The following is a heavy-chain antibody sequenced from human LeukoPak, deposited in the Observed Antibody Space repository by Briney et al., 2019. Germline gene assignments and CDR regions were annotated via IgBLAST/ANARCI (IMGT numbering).Heavy chain of an antibody. D-gene: IGHD6-19*01. Sequence: GGSLRLSCAASGFTFSSYAMSWVRQAPGKGLEWVSAISGSGGSTYYADSVKGRFTISRDNAKNSLYLQMNSLRAEDTAVYYCARDKYSSGTFDYWGQGTLVTVSS. CDR3: ARDKYSSGTFDY. CDR2: ISGSGGST. J-gene: IGHJ4*02. V-gene: IGHV3-23*01. CDR1: GFTFSSYA.